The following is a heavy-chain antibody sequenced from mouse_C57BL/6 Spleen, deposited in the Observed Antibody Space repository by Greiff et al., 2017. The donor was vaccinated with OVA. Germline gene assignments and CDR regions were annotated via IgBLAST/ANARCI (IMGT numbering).Heavy chain of an antibody. J-gene: IGHJ3*01. V-gene: IGHV5-4*01. Sequence: EVKLVESGGGLVKPGGSLKLSCAASGFTFSSYAMSWVRQTPEKRLEWVATISDGGSYTYYPDNVKGRFTISRDNAKNNLYLQMSHLKSEDTAMYYCAREGNYGSSSAWFAYWGQGTLVTVSA. CDR1: GFTFSSYA. CDR3: AREGNYGSSSAWFAY. D-gene: IGHD1-1*01. CDR2: ISDGGSYT.